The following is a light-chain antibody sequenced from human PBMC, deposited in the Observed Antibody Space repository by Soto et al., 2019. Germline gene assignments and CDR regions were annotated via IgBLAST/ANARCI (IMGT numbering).Light chain of an antibody. V-gene: IGKV3-20*01. CDR1: QSVSNNY. CDR2: GAS. Sequence: EIVLTQAPGTLPLSPGERATLSCRTSQSVSNNYLASYRQKPGQAPRLLIHGASSRDTGIPGRFSGSGSGTDFTLTISRLEPEDFAVYYCQEYGGSHRWTFGQGTKVEIK. CDR3: QEYGGSHRWT. J-gene: IGKJ1*01.